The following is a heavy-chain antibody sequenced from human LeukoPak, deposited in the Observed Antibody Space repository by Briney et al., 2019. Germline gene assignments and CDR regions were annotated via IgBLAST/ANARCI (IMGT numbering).Heavy chain of an antibody. D-gene: IGHD3-3*01. CDR2: ISSSSSYI. J-gene: IGHJ6*03. V-gene: IGHV3-21*01. CDR3: ARPLRFLERYMDV. Sequence: AGGSLRLSCAASGFTFRSYSMNWVRQAPGKGLEWASSISSSSSYIYYADSVKGRFTISKDNAKNSLYLQMNNLRAEDTAVYYCARPLRFLERYMDVWGKGTTVTVSS. CDR1: GFTFRSYS.